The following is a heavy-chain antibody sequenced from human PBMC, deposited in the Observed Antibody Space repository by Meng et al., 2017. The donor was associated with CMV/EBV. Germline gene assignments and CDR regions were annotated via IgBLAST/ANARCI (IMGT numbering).Heavy chain of an antibody. CDR2: VYYNGNT. CDR1: GGSMDNVNYY. D-gene: IGHD1-7*01. J-gene: IGHJ4*02. V-gene: IGHV4-39*01. Sequence: SETLSLTCTVSGGSMDNVNYYWGWIRQPPGKGLEWIGNVYYNGNTYYNSSLKSRVSISADTSKNQFFLKLSSVTAADTAVYYCARHGLRVMELYFDYWGQGTLVTVSS. CDR3: ARHGLRVMELYFDY.